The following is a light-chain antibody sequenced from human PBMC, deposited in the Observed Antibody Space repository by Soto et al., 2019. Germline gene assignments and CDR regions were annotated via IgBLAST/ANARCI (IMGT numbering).Light chain of an antibody. J-gene: IGKJ1*01. V-gene: IGKV4-1*01. Sequence: DIVMTQSPDSLAVSLGERATINCKSSKSILYSSNNKNHLAWYQQKAGQPPKLLIYWASTRESGVPDRFSGSGSGTDFTLTISSLQAEDVAVYYCQRYYTTPWTFGQGTKVEIK. CDR3: QRYYTTPWT. CDR1: KSILYSSNNKNH. CDR2: WAS.